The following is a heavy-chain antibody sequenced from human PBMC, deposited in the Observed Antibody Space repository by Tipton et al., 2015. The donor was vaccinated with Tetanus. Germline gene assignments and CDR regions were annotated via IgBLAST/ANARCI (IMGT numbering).Heavy chain of an antibody. V-gene: IGHV4-31*03. CDR3: ARVTLRTYYYGMGV. J-gene: IGHJ6*02. D-gene: IGHD2-8*01. CDR1: GGSISSSSYY. CDR2: IYYSGST. Sequence: TLSLTCTVSGGSISSSSYYWSWIRQHPGKGLEWIGYIYYSGSTYYNPSLKSRVTISVDTSKYQFSLKLSSVTAADTAVYYCARVTLRTYYYGMGVWGQGTTVTVSS.